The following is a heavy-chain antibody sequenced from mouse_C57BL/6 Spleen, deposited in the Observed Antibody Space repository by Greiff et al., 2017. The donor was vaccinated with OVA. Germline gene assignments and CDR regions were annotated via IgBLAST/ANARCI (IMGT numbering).Heavy chain of an antibody. D-gene: IGHD2-13*01. V-gene: IGHV10-1*01. CDR2: IRSKSNNYAT. J-gene: IGHJ2*01. CDR3: VRQKVCDEDFDY. Sequence: EVKLVESGGGLVQPKGSVKLSCAASGFSFNTYAMNWVRQAPGQGLEWVARIRSKSNNYATYYAESVKDRFTISRDDSESMLYLQMNNLKTEDTAMYYCVRQKVCDEDFDYWGQGTTLTVSS. CDR1: GFSFNTYA.